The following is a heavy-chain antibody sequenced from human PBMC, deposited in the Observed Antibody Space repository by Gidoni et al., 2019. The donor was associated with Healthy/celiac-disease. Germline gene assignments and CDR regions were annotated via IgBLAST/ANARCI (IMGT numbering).Heavy chain of an antibody. CDR3: TRREYCGGDCYSGSHYGMDV. CDR1: GFTFSGSA. D-gene: IGHD2-21*02. Sequence: EVQLVESGGGLVQPGGSLKLSCAASGFTFSGSAMHWVRQASGKGLEWVGRIRSKANSYATAYAASVKGRFTISRDDSKNTAYLQMNSLKTEDTAVYYCTRREYCGGDCYSGSHYGMDVWGQGTTVTVSS. V-gene: IGHV3-73*02. CDR2: IRSKANSYAT. J-gene: IGHJ6*02.